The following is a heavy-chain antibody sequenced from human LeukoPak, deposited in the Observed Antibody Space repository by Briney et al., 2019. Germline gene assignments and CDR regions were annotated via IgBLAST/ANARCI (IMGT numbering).Heavy chain of an antibody. CDR1: GYPFDNFG. D-gene: IGHD4-17*01. CDR2: IIAYNGNT. V-gene: IGHV1-18*01. Sequence: VASVQISSKASGYPFDNFGLTWVRQAPGQGLEWMGWIIAYNGNTHYAQKFRGRLTLTKETSTSTAYLELRSLKSDDTAVYYCARDRVGGDLTGVSLYWGQGTLVTVSS. CDR3: ARDRVGGDLTGVSLY. J-gene: IGHJ4*01.